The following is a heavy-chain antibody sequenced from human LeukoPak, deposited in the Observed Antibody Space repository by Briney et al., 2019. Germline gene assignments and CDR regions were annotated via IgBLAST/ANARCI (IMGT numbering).Heavy chain of an antibody. CDR3: AKREFMAIDY. CDR1: GFTVSNNY. V-gene: IGHV3-66*04. Sequence: GGSLRLSCAASGFTVSNNYMSWVRQAPGKGLEWVSLIYSGGSTYYADSVRGRSTISRDSSKNTLYLQLNSLRAEDTAVYFCAKREFMAIDYWGQGTLVTVSS. J-gene: IGHJ4*02. CDR2: IYSGGST. D-gene: IGHD3-10*01.